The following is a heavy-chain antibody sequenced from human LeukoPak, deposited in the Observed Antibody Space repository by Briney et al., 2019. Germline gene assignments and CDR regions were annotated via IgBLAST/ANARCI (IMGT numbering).Heavy chain of an antibody. V-gene: IGHV1-8*01. CDR3: ARAYCGGDCSYHYYYGMDV. J-gene: IGHJ6*02. CDR2: MNPNSGNT. D-gene: IGHD2-21*02. Sequence: ASVKVSCKASGYTFTSYDINWVRQATGQGLEWMGWMNPNSGNTGYAQKFQGRVTMTRNTSISTAYMELSSLRSEDTAVYYCARAYCGGDCSYHYYYGMDVWGQGTTVTVSS. CDR1: GYTFTSYD.